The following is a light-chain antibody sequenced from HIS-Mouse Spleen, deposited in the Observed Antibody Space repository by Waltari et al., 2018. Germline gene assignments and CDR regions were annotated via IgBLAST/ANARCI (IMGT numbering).Light chain of an antibody. CDR3: QQYNSYPYT. CDR2: KAS. V-gene: IGKV1-5*03. J-gene: IGKJ2*01. Sequence: DIQMTQSPSTLSASVGDRVTITCRASQRISSWFAWYQQKPGKAPKLLIYKASSLASGVPSRFSGSGSVTEFTLTISSLQPDDFATYYCQQYNSYPYTFGQGTKLEIK. CDR1: QRISSW.